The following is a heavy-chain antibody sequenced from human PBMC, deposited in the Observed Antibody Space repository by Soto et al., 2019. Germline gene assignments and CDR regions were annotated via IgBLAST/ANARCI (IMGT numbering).Heavy chain of an antibody. J-gene: IGHJ4*02. Sequence: SETLSLTCAVYGGSFSGYYWSWIRQPPGKGLEWIGEINHSGSTNYNPSLKSRVTISVDTSKNQFSLKLSSVTAADTAVYYCARYRGSGSYYFDYWGQGTLVTVSS. D-gene: IGHD3-10*01. V-gene: IGHV4-34*01. CDR2: INHSGST. CDR1: GGSFSGYY. CDR3: ARYRGSGSYYFDY.